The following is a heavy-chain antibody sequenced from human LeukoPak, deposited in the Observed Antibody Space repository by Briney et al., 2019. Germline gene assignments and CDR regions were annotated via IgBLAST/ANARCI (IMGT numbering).Heavy chain of an antibody. CDR1: GGTFSSYA. J-gene: IGHJ6*02. CDR3: ARSVREVATITGYYYYGMDV. Sequence: VASVTVSCTASGGTFSSYAISWVRQAPGQGLEWMGGIIPIFGTANYAQKFQGRVTITADESTSTAYMELSSLRSEDTAVYYCARSVREVATITGYYYYGMDVWGQGTTVTVSS. V-gene: IGHV1-69*13. D-gene: IGHD5-12*01. CDR2: IIPIFGTA.